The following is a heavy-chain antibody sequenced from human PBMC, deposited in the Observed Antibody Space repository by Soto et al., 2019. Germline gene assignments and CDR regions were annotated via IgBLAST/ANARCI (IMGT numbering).Heavy chain of an antibody. J-gene: IGHJ4*02. V-gene: IGHV3-30-3*01. Sequence: RRLSWAASGFTFNTHPLYWVRQAPGKGLEWVAFISYDGTNKFYADSVKGRFTISRDTSKSTLYLQMYSLRDDDTAVYYCARGVEGWYFDDWGRGNMVAVS. CDR1: GFTFNTHP. CDR2: ISYDGTNK. CDR3: ARGVEGWYFDD. D-gene: IGHD3-3*01.